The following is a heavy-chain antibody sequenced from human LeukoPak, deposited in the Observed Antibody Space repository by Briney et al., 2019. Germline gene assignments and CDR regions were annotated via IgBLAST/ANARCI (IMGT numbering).Heavy chain of an antibody. Sequence: GGSLRLSCAASGFTFSSYWMSWVRQAPGKGLVWVSRINGDGRNINYADSVRGRFTISRDNAKNTLYLQMNTLRVEDTAVYYCTRDLMDYDVSTGLHHYYMDVWGQGTTVIVSS. CDR3: TRDLMDYDVSTGLHHYYMDV. CDR1: GFTFSSYW. D-gene: IGHD3-9*01. CDR2: INGDGRNI. J-gene: IGHJ6*02. V-gene: IGHV3-74*01.